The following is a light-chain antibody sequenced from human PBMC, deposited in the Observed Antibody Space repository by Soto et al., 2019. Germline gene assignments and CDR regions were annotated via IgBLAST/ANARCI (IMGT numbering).Light chain of an antibody. CDR3: QQYGSSPTT. Sequence: EIVLTQSPGTLSLSPGERATLSCRASQSVSRSYLAWYQQKPGQAPRLLVYDASSRATGIPDRFSGSGSGTDFTLTISRLEPEDFALYYCQQYGSSPTTFGQGTRLEIK. CDR2: DAS. J-gene: IGKJ5*01. V-gene: IGKV3-20*01. CDR1: QSVSRSY.